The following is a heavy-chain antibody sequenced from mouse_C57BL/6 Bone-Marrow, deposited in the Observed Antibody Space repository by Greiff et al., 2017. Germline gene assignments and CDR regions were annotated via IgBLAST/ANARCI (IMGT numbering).Heavy chain of an antibody. J-gene: IGHJ2*01. D-gene: IGHD4-1*01. CDR2: INTSSGYT. Sequence: QVQLQQSGAELARPGASVKMSCTASGYTFTSYTMHWVKQRPGQGLEWIGYINTSSGYTKYTQKFKDKATVTADKSSSTDYMRLSSLTSEDSAVYCCATNCGFDYWGQGTTLTVSS. CDR3: ATNCGFDY. CDR1: GYTFTSYT. V-gene: IGHV1-4*01.